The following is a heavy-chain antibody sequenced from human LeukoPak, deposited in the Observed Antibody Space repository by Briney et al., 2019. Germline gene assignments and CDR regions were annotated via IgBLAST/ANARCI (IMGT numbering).Heavy chain of an antibody. V-gene: IGHV4-39*01. CDR3: ARHYGDTYPSLVYYFDY. J-gene: IGHJ4*02. Sequence: SETLSLTCTDSGGSISSSSYYWGWIRQPPGKGLEWIGSIYYSGSTYYNPSLKSRVTISVDTSKNQFSLKLSSVTAADTAVYYCARHYGDTYPSLVYYFDYWGQGTLVTVSS. CDR2: IYYSGST. D-gene: IGHD4-17*01. CDR1: GGSISSSSYY.